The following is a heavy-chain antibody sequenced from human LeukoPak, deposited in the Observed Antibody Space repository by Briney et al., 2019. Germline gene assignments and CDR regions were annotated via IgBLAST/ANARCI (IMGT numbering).Heavy chain of an antibody. CDR2: ISSSSSYI. CDR3: ASLHPLICIYGEYDY. Sequence: GGSLRLSCAASGFTFSSYSMNWVRQAPGKGLEWVSSISSSSSYIYYADSVKGRFTISRDNAKNSLYLQMNSPRAEDTAVYYCASLHPLICIYGEYDYWGQGTLVTVSS. CDR1: GFTFSSYS. J-gene: IGHJ4*02. V-gene: IGHV3-21*01. D-gene: IGHD2-2*01.